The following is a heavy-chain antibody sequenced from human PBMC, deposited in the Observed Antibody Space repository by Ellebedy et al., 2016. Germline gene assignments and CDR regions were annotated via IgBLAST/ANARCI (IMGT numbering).Heavy chain of an antibody. V-gene: IGHV4-39*07. CDR2: IYYSGST. CDR1: GGSISSSSYY. CDR3: ARLGFFGADY. Sequence: SETLSLTXTVSGGSISSSSYYWGWIRQPPGKGLEWIGSIYYSGSTYYNPSLKSRVTISVDKSKNQFSLKLSSVTAADTAVYYCARLGFFGADYWGQGTLVTVSS. J-gene: IGHJ4*02. D-gene: IGHD3-3*02.